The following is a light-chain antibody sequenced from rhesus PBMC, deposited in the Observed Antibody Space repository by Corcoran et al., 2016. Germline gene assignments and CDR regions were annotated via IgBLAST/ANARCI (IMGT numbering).Light chain of an antibody. CDR3: QQGNSFPPT. V-gene: IGKV3-17*03. CDR1: SSVSTT. CDR2: RTS. J-gene: IGKJ1*01. Sequence: EIVLTQSPTSMAVSQGERVTISCTASSSVSTTYLLCYQQKPGVPPRLLVYRTSSLASGVPARFSGSGSGTSYTFAISSVEAEDAANYYCQQGNSFPPTFGQGTKVEIK.